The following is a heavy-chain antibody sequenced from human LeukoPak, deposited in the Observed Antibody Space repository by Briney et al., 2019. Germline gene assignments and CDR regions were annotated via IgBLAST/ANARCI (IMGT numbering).Heavy chain of an antibody. CDR1: TFTFNKAW. CDR3: ANEIRPNDY. J-gene: IGHJ4*02. Sequence: GGSLRLSCTVSTFTFNKAWMNWVRQSPGKGLEWVARIKSQPHGGTTDYAAAVKGRFTISRDDSKSTLYLQMNSLRSEDTAVYYCANEIRPNDYWGQGTQVTVSS. CDR2: IKSQPHGGTT. D-gene: IGHD4-17*01. V-gene: IGHV3-15*07.